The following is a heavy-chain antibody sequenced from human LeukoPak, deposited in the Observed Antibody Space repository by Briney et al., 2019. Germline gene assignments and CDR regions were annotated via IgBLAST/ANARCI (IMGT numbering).Heavy chain of an antibody. CDR3: ARGLAVAGSYYFDY. V-gene: IGHV3-21*01. CDR1: GFTVKNYI. CDR2: ISSSSDYI. D-gene: IGHD6-19*01. Sequence: GGSLRLSCAASGFTVKNYIMNWVRQAPGKGLEWVSSISSSSDYIYYADSVKGRFTISRDNAKNSLYLQMNSLRAEDMAVYYCARGLAVAGSYYFDYWGQGTLVTVSS. J-gene: IGHJ4*02.